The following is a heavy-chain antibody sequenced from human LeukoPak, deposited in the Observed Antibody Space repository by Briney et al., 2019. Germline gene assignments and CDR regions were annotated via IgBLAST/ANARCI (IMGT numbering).Heavy chain of an antibody. V-gene: IGHV1-24*01. J-gene: IGHJ4*02. D-gene: IGHD2-2*01. Sequence: ASVKVSCKVSGYTLTELSMHWVRQAPGKGLEWMGGFDPEDGETIYAQKFQGRVTMTEDTSTDTAYMELSSLRSEDTAVYYCATWGRGYCSSTSCYLFDYWGQGTLVTVSS. CDR1: GYTLTELS. CDR3: ATWGRGYCSSTSCYLFDY. CDR2: FDPEDGET.